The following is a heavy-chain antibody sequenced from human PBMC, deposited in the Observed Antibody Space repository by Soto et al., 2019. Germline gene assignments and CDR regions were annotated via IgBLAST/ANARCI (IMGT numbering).Heavy chain of an antibody. J-gene: IGHJ4*02. Sequence: SETLSLTCTVSGDSFSSDDYYWSWIRQPPGKGLEWIGYISYRVDTYYSPSLKSRVTMSIDTSKNQFSLNVSSVTAADTAVYYCARGGPVSVSPAWQLLGYFDYWGQGTLVTVSS. V-gene: IGHV4-30-4*01. D-gene: IGHD2-15*01. CDR2: ISYRVDT. CDR3: ARGGPVSVSPAWQLLGYFDY. CDR1: GDSFSSDDYY.